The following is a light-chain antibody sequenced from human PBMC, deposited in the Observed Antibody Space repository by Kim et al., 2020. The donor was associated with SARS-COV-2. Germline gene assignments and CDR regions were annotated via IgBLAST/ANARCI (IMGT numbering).Light chain of an antibody. J-gene: IGLJ2*01. CDR1: KVEDKD. V-gene: IGLV3-1*01. Sequence: VCGGQSAGSTWSGDKVEDKDACWYEQKPGQAPVVGIYQDSKRHSGIPERFSGSKSGDTATLSNRGTQAMDEADYYCQAWDSSTVVFGGGTQLTIL. CDR3: QAWDSSTVV. CDR2: QDS.